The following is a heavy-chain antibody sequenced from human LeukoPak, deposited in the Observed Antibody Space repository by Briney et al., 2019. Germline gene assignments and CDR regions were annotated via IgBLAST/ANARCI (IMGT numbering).Heavy chain of an antibody. V-gene: IGHV5-51*01. CDR1: GSRFTSYW. CDR3: ARLPMIVGEYYFDY. Sequence: GESLQVSCQGSGSRFTSYWIGWVRQLPGKGLEWMGIIYPGDSDTRYSPSFQGQVTISADKSISTAYLQWSSLKASDTAMYYCARLPMIVGEYYFDYWGQGTLVTVSS. J-gene: IGHJ4*02. CDR2: IYPGDSDT. D-gene: IGHD3-22*01.